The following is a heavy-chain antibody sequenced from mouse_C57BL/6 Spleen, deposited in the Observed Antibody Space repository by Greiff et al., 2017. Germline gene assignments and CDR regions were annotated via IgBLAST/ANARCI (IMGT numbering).Heavy chain of an antibody. V-gene: IGHV7-3*01. CDR2: IRNKANGYTT. CDR1: GFPFTDYY. J-gene: IGHJ4*01. CDR3: AIYWPTTVVATDYAMDY. Sequence: EVMLVESGGGLVQPGGSLSLSCAASGFPFTDYYMSWVRQPPGKALEWLGFIRNKANGYTTEYSASVKGRFTISRDNSQSILYLQMNALRAEDSATYYCAIYWPTTVVATDYAMDYWGQGTSVTVSS. D-gene: IGHD1-1*01.